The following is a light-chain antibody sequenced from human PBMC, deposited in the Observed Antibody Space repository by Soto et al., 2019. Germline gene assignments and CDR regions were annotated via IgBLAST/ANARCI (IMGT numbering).Light chain of an antibody. CDR2: DVG. V-gene: IGLV2-14*03. CDR1: SSDVGGYNY. J-gene: IGLJ2*01. Sequence: QSALTQPASVSGSPGQSITISCTGTSSDVGGYNYVSWYQHHPGKAPKLMIYDVGNRPSGVSNSFSGSKSDNTTSLTISGLQAEDEADYYCSSYTSSSTVVFGGGTKVTVL. CDR3: SSYTSSSTVV.